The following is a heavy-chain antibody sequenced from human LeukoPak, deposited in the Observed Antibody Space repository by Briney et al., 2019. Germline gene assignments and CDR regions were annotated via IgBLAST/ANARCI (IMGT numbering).Heavy chain of an antibody. D-gene: IGHD1-26*01. V-gene: IGHV4-4*07. CDR1: GGSISSYY. J-gene: IGHJ4*02. Sequence: PSETLSLTCTVSGGSISSYYWSWIRQPAGKGLEWIGRIYTSGSTNYNASLKRPVSMSVATSKHQFSLKLTSVTAADTAVFYCARENSGSYSEFDYWGQGTLVTVSS. CDR3: ARENSGSYSEFDY. CDR2: IYTSGST.